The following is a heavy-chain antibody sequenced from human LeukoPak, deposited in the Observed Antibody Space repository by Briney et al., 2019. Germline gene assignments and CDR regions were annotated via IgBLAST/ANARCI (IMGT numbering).Heavy chain of an antibody. CDR1: GGSISSYY. V-gene: IGHV4-59*08. CDR2: IYYTGST. J-gene: IGHJ6*02. CDR3: ARHGLSGYQYDFYYGLDV. D-gene: IGHD3-22*01. Sequence: SETLSLTCIVSGGSISSYYWSWIRQPPGKGLEWVGYIYYTGSTKYNPSLKSRVTISVDTSKNQFPLKLSSVTAADTAVYYCARHGLSGYQYDFYYGLDVWGQGTTVTVSS.